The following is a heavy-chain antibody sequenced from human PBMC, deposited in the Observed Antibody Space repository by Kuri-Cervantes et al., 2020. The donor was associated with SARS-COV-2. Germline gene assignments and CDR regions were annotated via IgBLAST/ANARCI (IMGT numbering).Heavy chain of an antibody. J-gene: IGHJ6*03. CDR2: IRYDGSNK. V-gene: IGHV3-30*02. Sequence: GGSLRLSCAASGFTFSSYSMNWVRQAPGKGLEWVAFIRYDGSNKYYADSVKGRFTISRDNSKNSLYLQMNGLRAEDTAVYYCAKEPAAIGYYYMDVWGKGTTVTVSS. D-gene: IGHD2-2*02. CDR3: AKEPAAIGYYYMDV. CDR1: GFTFSSYS.